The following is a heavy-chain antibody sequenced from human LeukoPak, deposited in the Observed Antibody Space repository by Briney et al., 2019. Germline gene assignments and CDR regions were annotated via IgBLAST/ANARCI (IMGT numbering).Heavy chain of an antibody. CDR1: GFTFSSYA. D-gene: IGHD2-15*01. V-gene: IGHV3-23*01. CDR2: ISGSGGST. Sequence: LSGGSLRLSCAASGFTFSSYAMSWARHAPGEGLDWVSAISGSGGSTYYADSVKGRFTISRDNSKNTLYLQMNSLRAEDTAVYYCAKGYCSGGSCRGYYYGMDVWGQGTTVTVSS. J-gene: IGHJ6*02. CDR3: AKGYCSGGSCRGYYYGMDV.